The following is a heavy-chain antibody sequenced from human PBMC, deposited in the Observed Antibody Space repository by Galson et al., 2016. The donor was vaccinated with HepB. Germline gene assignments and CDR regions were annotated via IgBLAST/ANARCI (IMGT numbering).Heavy chain of an antibody. CDR1: GYSFSSFV. Sequence: SVKVSCKASGYSFSSFVIYWVRQAPGQRLEWMGWTNAGSGNTKYSQKFQGRVTITSDTSATTAYMEMSSLRSEDTAVYYCARVAYCSSASCSLDYWGQGTLVTVSA. CDR3: ARVAYCSSASCSLDY. D-gene: IGHD2-2*01. V-gene: IGHV1-3*01. CDR2: TNAGSGNT. J-gene: IGHJ4*02.